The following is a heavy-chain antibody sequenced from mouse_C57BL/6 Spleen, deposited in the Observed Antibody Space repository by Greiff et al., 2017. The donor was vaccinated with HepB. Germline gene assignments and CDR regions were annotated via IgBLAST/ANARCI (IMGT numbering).Heavy chain of an antibody. D-gene: IGHD1-1*01. CDR2: IWRGGST. CDR3: AKMRYYGSSYDWYFDV. CDR1: GFSLTSYG. J-gene: IGHJ1*03. V-gene: IGHV2-5*01. Sequence: VQLQESGPGLVQPSQSLSITCTVSGFSLTSYGVHWVRQSPGKGLEWLGVIWRGGSTDYNAAFMSSLSITKDNSKSQVFFKMNSLQADDTAIYYCAKMRYYGSSYDWYFDVWGTGTTVTVSS.